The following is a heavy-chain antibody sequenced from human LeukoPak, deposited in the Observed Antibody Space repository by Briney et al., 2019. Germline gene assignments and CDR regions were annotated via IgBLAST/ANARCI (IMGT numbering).Heavy chain of an antibody. CDR2: IKEDGSQV. CDR1: GFTFSMKW. CDR3: VRGSRQSDY. Sequence: GGSLRLSCAASGFTFSMKWMSWVRQTPGKGLEWVANIKEDGSQVNYVDSVRGRFTVSRDNAKNSLYLQMNSLRAEDTAVYYCVRGSRQSDYWGQGTLVTVSS. J-gene: IGHJ4*02. V-gene: IGHV3-7*01.